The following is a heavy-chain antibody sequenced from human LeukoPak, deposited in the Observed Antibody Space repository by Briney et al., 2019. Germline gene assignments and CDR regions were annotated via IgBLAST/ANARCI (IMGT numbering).Heavy chain of an antibody. D-gene: IGHD4-11*01. CDR2: IYSGGST. CDR1: GFTVSSNY. V-gene: IGHV3-53*01. J-gene: IGHJ6*03. CDR3: ARESATVTTGHGGEAYYYMDV. Sequence: GGSLRLSCAASGFTVSSNYMSWVRQAPGKGLEWVSVIYSGGSTYYADSVKGRFTISRDNSKNTLYLQMNSLRAEDTAVYYCARESATVTTGHGGEAYYYMDVWGKGTTVTVSS.